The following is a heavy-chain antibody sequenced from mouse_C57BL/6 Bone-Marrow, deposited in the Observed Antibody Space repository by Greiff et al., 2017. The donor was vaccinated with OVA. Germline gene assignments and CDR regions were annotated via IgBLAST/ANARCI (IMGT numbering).Heavy chain of an antibody. CDR3: ARHGPFAY. J-gene: IGHJ3*01. Sequence: EVHLVESGGGLVQPGGSLKLSCAASGFTFSDYYMYWVRQTPEKRLEWVAYISNGGGSTYYPDTVKGRFTISRDNAKNTLYLQMSRLKSEDTAMYYCARHGPFAYWGQGTLVTVSA. CDR2: ISNGGGST. V-gene: IGHV5-12*01. CDR1: GFTFSDYY.